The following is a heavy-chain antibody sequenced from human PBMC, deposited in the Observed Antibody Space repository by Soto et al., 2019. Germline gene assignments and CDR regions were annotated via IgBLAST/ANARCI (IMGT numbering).Heavy chain of an antibody. J-gene: IGHJ4*02. CDR2: INHSGST. CDR3: ARIYYGSAGYTT. V-gene: IGHV4-34*01. D-gene: IGHD3-10*01. CDR1: RGSVCGYY. Sequence: PSGTPSITCAVCRGSVCGYYWSWNRQSPGKGLEWIGEINHSGSTTYNPSFKSRVTMSVDTSKSQFSLKLSSVTAADTAVYYCARIYYGSAGYTTWGQGTPVTVS.